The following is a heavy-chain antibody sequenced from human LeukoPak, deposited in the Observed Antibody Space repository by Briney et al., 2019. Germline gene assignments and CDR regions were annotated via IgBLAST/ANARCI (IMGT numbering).Heavy chain of an antibody. CDR1: GGSISSSSYY. Sequence: PSETLSLTCTVSGGSISSSSYYWGWIRQPPGKGLEWLGSIYYSGSTYYNPSLKSRVTISVDTSKNQFSLKLSSVTAADTAVYYCASGYCSSTSCQYYYYGMDVWGQGTTVTVSS. V-gene: IGHV4-39*01. D-gene: IGHD2-2*03. J-gene: IGHJ6*02. CDR3: ASGYCSSTSCQYYYYGMDV. CDR2: IYYSGST.